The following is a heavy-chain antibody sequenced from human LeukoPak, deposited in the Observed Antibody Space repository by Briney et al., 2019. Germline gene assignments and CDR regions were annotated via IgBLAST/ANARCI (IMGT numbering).Heavy chain of an antibody. CDR3: AVGTTGNYYYYYMDV. V-gene: IGHV4-39*07. Sequence: SETLSLTCTVSGGSISSYYWGWIRQPPGKGLGWIGNIYYSGSTYYNPSLKSRVTISVDTSKTQFSLKLSSVTAADTAVYYCAVGTTGNYYYYYMDVCGKETTVTVSS. CDR2: IYYSGST. D-gene: IGHD1-1*01. CDR1: GGSISSYY. J-gene: IGHJ6*03.